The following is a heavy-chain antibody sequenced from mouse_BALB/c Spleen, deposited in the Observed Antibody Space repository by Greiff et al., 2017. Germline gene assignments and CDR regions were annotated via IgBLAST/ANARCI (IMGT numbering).Heavy chain of an antibody. CDR3: ASYGNDDAMDY. V-gene: IGHV1-4*01. Sequence: VQLQQSGAELARPGASVKMSCKASGYTFTSYTMHWVKQRPGQGLEWIGYINPSSGYTNYNQTFKDKATLTADKSSSTAYMQLSSLTSEDSAVYYCASYGNDDAMDYWGQGTSVTVSS. CDR1: GYTFTSYT. J-gene: IGHJ4*01. CDR2: INPSSGYT. D-gene: IGHD2-10*02.